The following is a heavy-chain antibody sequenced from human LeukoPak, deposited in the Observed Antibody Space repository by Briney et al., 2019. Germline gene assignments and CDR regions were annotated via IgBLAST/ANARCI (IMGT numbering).Heavy chain of an antibody. CDR1: GYTFTGYY. CDR3: ARDGEYGTGSYYRGSFDY. Sequence: GASVKVSCKASGYTFTGYYMHWVRQAPGQGLEWMGWIHPGSGDTRYAQKFQGRVTMARDTSISTVYMDLSSLGSDDTAVYYCARDGEYGTGSYYRGSFDYWGQGILVTVSS. CDR2: IHPGSGDT. J-gene: IGHJ4*02. D-gene: IGHD3-10*01. V-gene: IGHV1-2*02.